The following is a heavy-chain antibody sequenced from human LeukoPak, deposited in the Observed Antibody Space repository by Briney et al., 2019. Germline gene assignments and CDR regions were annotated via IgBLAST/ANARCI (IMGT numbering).Heavy chain of an antibody. D-gene: IGHD3-22*01. Sequence: PSETLSLTCTVSGGSISSSSYYWGWIRQPPGKGLEWIGSIYYSGSTYYNPSLKSRVTISVDTSKNQFSLKLNSVTAADTAVYYCSRHPNYEGAYYFDYWGQGTLVTVSS. CDR1: GGSISSSSYY. V-gene: IGHV4-39*01. CDR3: SRHPNYEGAYYFDY. CDR2: IYYSGST. J-gene: IGHJ4*02.